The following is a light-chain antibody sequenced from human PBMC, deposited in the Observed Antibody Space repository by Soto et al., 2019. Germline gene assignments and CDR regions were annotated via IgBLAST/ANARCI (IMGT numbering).Light chain of an antibody. CDR2: EGT. CDR1: SSDVGSYNL. V-gene: IGLV2-23*01. J-gene: IGLJ1*01. Sequence: LTQPASLSGSPGQSITISCTGTSSDVGSYNLVSWYQQHPGKAPKLMIFEGTKRPSGVSNRFSGSKSGNTASLTISGLQAEDEGDYYCCSHAGSSTYVFGSGTKVTVL. CDR3: CSHAGSSTYV.